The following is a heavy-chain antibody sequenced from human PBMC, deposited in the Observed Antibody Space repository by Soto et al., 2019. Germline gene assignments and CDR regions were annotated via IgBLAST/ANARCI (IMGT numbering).Heavy chain of an antibody. CDR1: GGSISRYY. Sequence: SETLSLTCTVSGGSISRYYWNWIRQPPGKGLEWIGYIYYSGSTNYNPSLRGRLSISIDTAKNQFSLKLSSVTSADTAIYYCARTARVPDFWGPGILVTVSS. CDR2: IYYSGST. CDR3: ARTARVPDF. J-gene: IGHJ4*02. V-gene: IGHV4-59*01. D-gene: IGHD2-2*01.